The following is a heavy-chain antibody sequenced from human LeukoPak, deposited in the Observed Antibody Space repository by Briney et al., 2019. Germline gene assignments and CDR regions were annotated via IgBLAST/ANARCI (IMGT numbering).Heavy chain of an antibody. V-gene: IGHV4-61*01. CDR1: GGSVSSGSYY. CDR2: IYYSGST. Sequence: PSETLSLTCTVSGGSVSSGSYYWSWIRQPPGKGLEWIGYIYYSGSTSYNPSLKSRVTISVDTSKNQFSLKLSSVTAADTAVYYCARSLSAEYNWNDGWFDPWGQGTLVTVSS. D-gene: IGHD1-1*01. J-gene: IGHJ5*02. CDR3: ARSLSAEYNWNDGWFDP.